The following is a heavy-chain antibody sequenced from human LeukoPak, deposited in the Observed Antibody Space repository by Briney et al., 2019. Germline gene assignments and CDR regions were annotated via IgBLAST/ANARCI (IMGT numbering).Heavy chain of an antibody. CDR3: ARGQVPAARGYNWFDP. V-gene: IGHV4-34*01. J-gene: IGHJ5*02. Sequence: SETLFLTCAVYGWSFNDYYWNWIRQPPGKGLEWIGEINARGDTNYNPSLKSRVTMSVDTSKNQFSLRLTSMIAADTAVYYCARGQVPAARGYNWFDPWGQGTLVTVSS. D-gene: IGHD2-2*01. CDR1: GWSFNDYY. CDR2: INARGDT.